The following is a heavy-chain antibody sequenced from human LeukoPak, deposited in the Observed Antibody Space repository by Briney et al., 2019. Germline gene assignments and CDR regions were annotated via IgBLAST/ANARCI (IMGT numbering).Heavy chain of an antibody. Sequence: PGGSLRLSCAASGFTFSSYAMHWVRQAPGKGLEWVAVISYDGSNKYYADSVKGRFTISRDNSKNTLYLQMNSLRAEDTAVYYCARRPRAYYDSSGYHPIDYWGQGTLVTVSS. CDR3: ARRPRAYYDSSGYHPIDY. CDR1: GFTFSSYA. V-gene: IGHV3-30*04. CDR2: ISYDGSNK. J-gene: IGHJ4*02. D-gene: IGHD3-22*01.